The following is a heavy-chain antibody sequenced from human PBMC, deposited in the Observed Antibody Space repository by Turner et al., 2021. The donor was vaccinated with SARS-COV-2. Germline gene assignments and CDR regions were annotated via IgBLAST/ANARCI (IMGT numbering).Heavy chain of an antibody. CDR1: GDSISSYY. J-gene: IGHJ4*02. CDR2: IYYSGST. D-gene: IGHD6-13*01. CDR3: ARQSSSWYLASFDY. V-gene: IGHV4-59*01. Sequence: QVQLQESGPGLVKPSETLSLTCTVSGDSISSYYWSWIRQPPGKGLEWIGYIYYSGSTNYNPSLKSRVTISVDTSKNQFSLKLSSVTAADTAVYYCARQSSSWYLASFDYWGQGTPVTVSS.